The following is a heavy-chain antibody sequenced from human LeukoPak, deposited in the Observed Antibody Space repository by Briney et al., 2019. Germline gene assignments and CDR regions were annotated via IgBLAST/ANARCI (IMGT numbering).Heavy chain of an antibody. CDR1: GGPISSYY. V-gene: IGHV4-59*01. CDR2: IYYSGRT. CDR3: AGRDANVDIVPTLFPFDF. D-gene: IGHD5-12*01. J-gene: IGHJ4*02. Sequence: YPSETLSLTCIVSGGPISSYYWSWFRQPPGKGLEWIGYIYYSGRTNYSPSLKSRVTLSVDPSKNQFSLKLSSVTAADTAVYYRAGRDANVDIVPTLFPFDFWGQGSLVTVSS.